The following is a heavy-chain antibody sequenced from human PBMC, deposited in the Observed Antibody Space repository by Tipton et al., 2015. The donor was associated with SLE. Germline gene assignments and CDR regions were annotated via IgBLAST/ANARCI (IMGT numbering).Heavy chain of an antibody. V-gene: IGHV4-59*11. J-gene: IGHJ3*02. CDR1: GGSISSRY. Sequence: TLSLTCTVSGGSISSRYWSWIRQPPGKGLEWIGYMYYSGSTKYNPSLKSRVTISVDTSKNQFSLKLSSVTAADTAVYYCARSGSWHGALDIWGQGTMVTVSS. CDR2: MYYSGST. D-gene: IGHD6-13*01. CDR3: ARSGSWHGALDI.